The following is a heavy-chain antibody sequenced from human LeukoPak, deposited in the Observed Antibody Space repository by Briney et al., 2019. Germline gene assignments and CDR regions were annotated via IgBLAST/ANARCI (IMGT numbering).Heavy chain of an antibody. CDR2: IYPGDSDT. J-gene: IGHJ5*02. D-gene: IGHD2-2*01. CDR1: GYSFTSYW. Sequence: GESLKISCKGSGYSFTSYWIGWVRQMPGKGLGWMGIIYPGDSDTRYSPSFQGQVTISADKSISTAYLQWSSLKASDTAMYYCARCTKYCSSTSWFDPWGQGTLVTVSS. V-gene: IGHV5-51*01. CDR3: ARCTKYCSSTSWFDP.